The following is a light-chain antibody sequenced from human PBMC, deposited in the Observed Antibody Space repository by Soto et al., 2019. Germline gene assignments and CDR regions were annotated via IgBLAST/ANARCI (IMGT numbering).Light chain of an antibody. CDR3: ATWDDGLSGVL. Sequence: QSVLTQPPSASGTPGQRVSITCSGSDSNIGSNSVHWYQQVPGMAPKLPVYKSDQRPSGVPDRFSGSKSVTSASLAISGLRAEDEAEYYCATWDDGLSGVLFGGGTKLTVL. CDR2: KSD. J-gene: IGLJ2*01. CDR1: DSNIGSNS. V-gene: IGLV1-47*01.